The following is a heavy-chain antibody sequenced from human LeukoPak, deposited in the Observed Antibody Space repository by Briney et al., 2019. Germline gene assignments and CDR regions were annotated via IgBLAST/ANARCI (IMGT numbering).Heavy chain of an antibody. V-gene: IGHV4-39*07. J-gene: IGHJ6*03. Sequence: SETLSLTCTVSGVSISTRNYYWGWIRQPPGKGLEWIGNIFYSGSTYYSPSFKSRVTISLDTSRNQFSLKVNSVTAADTAVYYCARVVVVPAAMRYYYYYMDVWGERTTVTVSS. D-gene: IGHD2-2*01. CDR3: ARVVVVPAAMRYYYYYMDV. CDR2: IFYSGST. CDR1: GVSISTRNYY.